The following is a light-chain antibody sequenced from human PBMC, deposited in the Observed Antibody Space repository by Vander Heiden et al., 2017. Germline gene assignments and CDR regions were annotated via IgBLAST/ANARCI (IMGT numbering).Light chain of an antibody. J-gene: IGKJ1*01. Sequence: DIQMTQSPSSLSASVGDRITITCRASQSISNYLNWYQQKPGKAPKLLISAASSLQSGVSSRFSGSGSGTDFALTISSLQPEDFATYYCQQSYSTPWTFGQGNKVEIK. CDR2: AAS. CDR1: QSISNY. CDR3: QQSYSTPWT. V-gene: IGKV1-39*01.